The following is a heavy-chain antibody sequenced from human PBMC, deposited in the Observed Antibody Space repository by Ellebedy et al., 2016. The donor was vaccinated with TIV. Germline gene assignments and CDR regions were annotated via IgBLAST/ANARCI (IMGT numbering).Heavy chain of an antibody. J-gene: IGHJ6*02. CDR1: GFTFSSYS. CDR2: ISSSSSYI. V-gene: IGHV3-21*01. Sequence: GESLKISXAASGFTFSSYSMNWVRQAPGKGLEWVSSISSSSSYIYYADSVKGRFTISRDNAKNSLYLQMNSLRAEDTAVYYCAREAGLNYGSGTLKDYYGMDVWGQGTTVTVSS. D-gene: IGHD3-10*01. CDR3: AREAGLNYGSGTLKDYYGMDV.